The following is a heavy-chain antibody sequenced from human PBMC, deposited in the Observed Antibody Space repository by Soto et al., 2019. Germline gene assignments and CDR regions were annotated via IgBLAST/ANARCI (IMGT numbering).Heavy chain of an antibody. V-gene: IGHV1-18*01. CDR2: IRAYNGNK. J-gene: IGHJ4*02. D-gene: IGHD3-10*01. CDR3: ARADRWFGEFPFDY. CDR1: GYTFTSYG. Sequence: ASVKVSCKASGYTFTSYGISWVRQAPGQGLEWMGWIRAYNGNKNYAQKLQGRVTMTTDTSTSTAYMERRSRRSDDTAVYYCARADRWFGEFPFDYWGQGTLVTVSS.